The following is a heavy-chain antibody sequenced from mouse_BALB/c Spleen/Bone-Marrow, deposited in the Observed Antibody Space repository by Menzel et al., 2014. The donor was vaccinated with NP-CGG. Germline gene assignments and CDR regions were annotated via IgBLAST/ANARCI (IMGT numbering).Heavy chain of an antibody. J-gene: IGHJ1*01. CDR1: GFTFSSFG. CDR3: ARGGNWADFDV. CDR2: ISSGSTAI. V-gene: IGHV5-17*02. Sequence: EVMLVESGGGLVQPGGSRKLSCAASGFTFSSFGMHWVRQAPEKGLEWVAYISSGSTAICYADTVKGGFTISRDNPKNTLFLQMTSLSSDDAAMYYCARGGNWADFDVWGAGTTVTVSS. D-gene: IGHD4-1*01.